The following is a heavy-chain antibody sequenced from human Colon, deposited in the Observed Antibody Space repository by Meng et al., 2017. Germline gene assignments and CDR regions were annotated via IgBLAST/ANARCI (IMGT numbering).Heavy chain of an antibody. D-gene: IGHD1-26*01. CDR1: EFTFSSYW. Sequence: GQLGEAGGGLVQPGGSLRLSCAASEFTFSSYWMHWVRQAPGKGLVWVSRISSDGSSTIYADSVKGRFTISRDNAKNTLSLQMNSLRAEDTAVYYCAAFRSGKIDYWGQGTLVTVSS. CDR3: AAFRSGKIDY. V-gene: IGHV3-74*01. J-gene: IGHJ4*02. CDR2: ISSDGSST.